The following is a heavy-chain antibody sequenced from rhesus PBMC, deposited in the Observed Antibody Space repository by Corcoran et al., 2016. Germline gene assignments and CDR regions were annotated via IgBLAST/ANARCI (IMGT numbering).Heavy chain of an antibody. J-gene: IGHJ4*01. Sequence: QVQLQESGPGLVKPSETLSLTCAVSGGSISDYYYWNWIRQPPGKGLEWIGNISGNSASTYYNPSLKSRVTISKDTSKNQFFLKLSSVTAADTAVYYCARDPGQGFDYWGQGVLVTVSS. V-gene: IGHV4S9*01. CDR2: ISGNSAST. CDR1: GGSISDYYY. CDR3: ARDPGQGFDY.